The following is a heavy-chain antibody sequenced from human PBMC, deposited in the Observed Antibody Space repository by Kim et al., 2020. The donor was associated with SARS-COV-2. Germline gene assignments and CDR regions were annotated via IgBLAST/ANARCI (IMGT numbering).Heavy chain of an antibody. V-gene: IGHV3-20*01. Sequence: DPVKGRFTISRDNAKNSLYLQMNSLRAEDTALYHCARVGSSGWNYASDLWGQGTMVTVSS. J-gene: IGHJ3*01. D-gene: IGHD6-19*01. CDR3: ARVGSSGWNYASDL.